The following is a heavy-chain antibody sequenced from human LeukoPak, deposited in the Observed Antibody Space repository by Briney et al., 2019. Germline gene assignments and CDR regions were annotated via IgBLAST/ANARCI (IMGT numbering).Heavy chain of an antibody. CDR2: IKSKTDGGTT. Sequence: KSGGSLRLSCAASGFTFSNAWMSWVRQAPGKGLEWVGRIKSKTDGGTTDYAAPVKGRFTISRDDSKNTLYLQMNSLKTEDTAVYYCTTGSTSSGYYYVDLSYWGQGTLVTVSS. V-gene: IGHV3-15*01. J-gene: IGHJ4*02. D-gene: IGHD3-22*01. CDR3: TTGSTSSGYYYVDLSY. CDR1: GFTFSNAW.